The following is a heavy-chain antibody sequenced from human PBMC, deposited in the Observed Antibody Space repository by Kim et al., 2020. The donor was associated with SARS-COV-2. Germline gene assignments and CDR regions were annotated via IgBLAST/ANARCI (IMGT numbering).Heavy chain of an antibody. CDR1: LGSITNYY. Sequence: SETLSLTCTVSLGSITNYYWSWVRQPPGKGLEWIGHISYSGTTFYNPSLKTRVTILKDTSKNQFSLRLASVTAADTAVYYCAKFVGFGGLLHGLDPWGLGTLVTVS. CDR2: ISYSGTT. V-gene: IGHV4-59*08. J-gene: IGHJ5*02. D-gene: IGHD3-10*01. CDR3: AKFVGFGGLLHGLDP.